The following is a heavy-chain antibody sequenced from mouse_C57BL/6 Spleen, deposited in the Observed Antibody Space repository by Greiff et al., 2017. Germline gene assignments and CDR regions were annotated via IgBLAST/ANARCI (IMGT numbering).Heavy chain of an antibody. CDR3: ARGDGYYEFAY. D-gene: IGHD2-3*01. Sequence: QVQLQQSGAELVRPGTSVKVSCKASGYAFTNYLIEWVKQRPGQGLEWIGVINPGCGGTNYNEKFKGKATLTADKSSSTAYMQLSSLTSEDSAVYFCARGDGYYEFAYWGQGTLVTVSA. J-gene: IGHJ3*01. CDR2: INPGCGGT. V-gene: IGHV1-54*01. CDR1: GYAFTNYL.